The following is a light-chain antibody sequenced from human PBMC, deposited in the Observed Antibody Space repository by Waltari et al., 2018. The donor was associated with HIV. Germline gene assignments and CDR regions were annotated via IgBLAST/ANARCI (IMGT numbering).Light chain of an antibody. V-gene: IGKV1-5*03. CDR1: QGIGPY. Sequence: DIHMTQSPSTLAASVVDRVTTACRASQGIGPYLAWYQQKPGKAPKLLIYKSSNLESGVPSRFSGSGSDTEFSLTISSLQPDDFATYYCQQYNSDSRTFGRGTKVEIK. J-gene: IGKJ1*01. CDR2: KSS. CDR3: QQYNSDSRT.